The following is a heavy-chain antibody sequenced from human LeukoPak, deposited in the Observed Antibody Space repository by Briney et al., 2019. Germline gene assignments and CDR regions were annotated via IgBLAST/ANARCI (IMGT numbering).Heavy chain of an antibody. CDR3: AREGRDADPRVSDY. J-gene: IGHJ4*02. CDR2: MHPSGST. Sequence: PSETLSLTCTVSGGSISSYHWSWIRQPAGKGLEWIGRMHPSGSTNYNPSLKSRVTMTVDTSKKQFSLKLSSVTAADTAVYYCAREGRDADPRVSDYWGQGTLVTVSS. V-gene: IGHV4-4*07. D-gene: IGHD6-6*01. CDR1: GGSISSYH.